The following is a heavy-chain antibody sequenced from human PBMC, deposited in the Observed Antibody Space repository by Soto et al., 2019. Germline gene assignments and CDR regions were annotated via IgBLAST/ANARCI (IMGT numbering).Heavy chain of an antibody. CDR2: ISSSGSTI. Sequence: GGSLRLSCAASGFTFSSYEMNWVRQAPGKGLEWVSYISSSGSTIYYADSVKGRFTISRDNAKNSLYLQMNSLRAEDTAVYYCASYYYDSSGYYWDYWGQGTLVTVS. CDR1: GFTFSSYE. J-gene: IGHJ4*02. CDR3: ASYYYDSSGYYWDY. V-gene: IGHV3-48*03. D-gene: IGHD3-22*01.